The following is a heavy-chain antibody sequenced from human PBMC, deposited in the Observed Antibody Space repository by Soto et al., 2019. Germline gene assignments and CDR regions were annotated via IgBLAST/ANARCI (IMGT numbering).Heavy chain of an antibody. CDR1: GGSINDFY. Sequence: PSETLSLTCTVSGGSINDFYWSWIRQPPGKGLQWIGYIYYSGRTDYNPSLKGRVTISVDTSKNQFSLKLKSVTAADTAVYYCARLGAVAARTFDYWGQGTLVTVSS. CDR3: ARLGAVAARTFDY. J-gene: IGHJ4*02. V-gene: IGHV4-59*01. D-gene: IGHD6-6*01. CDR2: IYYSGRT.